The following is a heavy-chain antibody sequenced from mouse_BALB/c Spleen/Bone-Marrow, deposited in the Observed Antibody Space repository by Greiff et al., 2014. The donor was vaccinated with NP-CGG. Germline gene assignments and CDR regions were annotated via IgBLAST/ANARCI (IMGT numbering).Heavy chain of an antibody. D-gene: IGHD2-1*01. J-gene: IGHJ4*01. CDR2: ISSGGSYT. CDR1: GFTFSSYG. Sequence: EVNLVESGGDLVKPGGSLKLSCAASGFTFSSYGMSWVRQTPDKRLEWVATISSGGSYTYYPDSVKGRFTISRDNAKNTLYLQMSSLKSEDTAMYYCARQYGNLGVMDYWGQGTSVTVSS. CDR3: ARQYGNLGVMDY. V-gene: IGHV5-6*01.